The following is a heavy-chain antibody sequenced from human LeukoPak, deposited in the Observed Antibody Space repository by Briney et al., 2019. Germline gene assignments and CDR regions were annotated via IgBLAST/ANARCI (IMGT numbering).Heavy chain of an antibody. CDR1: GGSINSYY. CDR3: ARDDYYEGGFDY. D-gene: IGHD3-22*01. CDR2: IYYSGST. V-gene: IGHV4-59*01. Sequence: PSETLSLTCSVSGGSINSYYWSWIRQPAGKGLEWIGYIYYSGSTNYNPSLKSRVTISVDTSKNQFSLKLSSVTAADTAVYYCARDDYYEGGFDYWGQGTLVTVSS. J-gene: IGHJ4*02.